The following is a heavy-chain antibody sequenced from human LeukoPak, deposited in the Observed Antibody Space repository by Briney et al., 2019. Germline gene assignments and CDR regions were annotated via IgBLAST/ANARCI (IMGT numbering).Heavy chain of an antibody. CDR2: INSDWSST. CDR3: VRGYGRGGFDY. Sequence: GGSLRLSCAAAGFTFDSYWMHWVRQAPGKGLGWVSRINSDWSSTNYAASVKGRFTISRDKAKKTLYLQMNSMRAEDTAVYHCVRGYGRGGFDYWGQGTLVTVSS. V-gene: IGHV3-74*01. CDR1: GFTFDSYW. D-gene: IGHD3-10*02. J-gene: IGHJ4*02.